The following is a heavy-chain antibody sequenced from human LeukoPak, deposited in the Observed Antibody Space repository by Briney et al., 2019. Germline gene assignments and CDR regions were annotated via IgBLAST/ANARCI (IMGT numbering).Heavy chain of an antibody. D-gene: IGHD2-2*01. J-gene: IGHJ4*02. V-gene: IGHV4-30-4*08. Sequence: SETLSLTCTVSGGSISSGDYYWSWIRQPPGKGLERIGYIYYSGSTYYNPSLKSRVTISVDTSKNQFSLNLSSVTAADTAVYYCARGADIVVVPAAYFDYWGQGTLVTVSS. CDR3: ARGADIVVVPAAYFDY. CDR2: IYYSGST. CDR1: GGSISSGDYY.